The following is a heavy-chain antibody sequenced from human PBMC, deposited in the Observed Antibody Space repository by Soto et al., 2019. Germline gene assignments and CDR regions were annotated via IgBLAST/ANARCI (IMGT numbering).Heavy chain of an antibody. CDR3: AKAMITFGGVIGDFDL. CDR1: GFTCDDYA. J-gene: IGHJ2*01. D-gene: IGHD3-16*02. CDR2: ISWNSGSI. V-gene: IGHV3-9*01. Sequence: EVQLVESGGGLVQPGRSLRLSCAASGFTCDDYAMHWVRQAPGKGLEWDSGISWNSGSIGYADSVKGRFTISRDNAKNSLYLQMNSLRAEDTALYYCAKAMITFGGVIGDFDLWGRGTLVTVSS.